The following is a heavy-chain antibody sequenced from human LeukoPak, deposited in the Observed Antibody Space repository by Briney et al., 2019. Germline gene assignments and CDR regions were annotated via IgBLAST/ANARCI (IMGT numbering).Heavy chain of an antibody. V-gene: IGHV3-30*18. CDR3: AKDLRDDRRSYYFDS. CDR1: GFTFSSYG. D-gene: IGHD3-22*01. Sequence: GGSLRLSCAASGFTFSSYGMHWVSHAPGKGMEWVAVISYDGSEQYYADSVKGRFTITRDNSKNTLYLQMNSLRTEDTAVYYCAKDLRDDRRSYYFDSWGLGTLVTVSS. J-gene: IGHJ4*02. CDR2: ISYDGSEQ.